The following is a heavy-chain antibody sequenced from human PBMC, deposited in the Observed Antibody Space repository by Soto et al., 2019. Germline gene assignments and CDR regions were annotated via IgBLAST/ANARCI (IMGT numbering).Heavy chain of an antibody. J-gene: IGHJ3*02. CDR1: GGSISSGGYS. CDR3: ARGDCGGDCSDAFDI. CDR2: IYHSGST. V-gene: IGHV4-30-2*01. Sequence: PSYTLAIACADSGGSISSGGYSWTWIRQPPGKGLEWIEYIYHSGSTYYNPSLKRRVTISVDRSKNQFSLKLSSVTAADTAVYYCARGDCGGDCSDAFDIWGQGIMVTV. D-gene: IGHD2-21*02.